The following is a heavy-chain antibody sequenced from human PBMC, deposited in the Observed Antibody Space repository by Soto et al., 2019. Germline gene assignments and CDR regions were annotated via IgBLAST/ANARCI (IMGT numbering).Heavy chain of an antibody. J-gene: IGHJ2*01. V-gene: IGHV3-23*01. CDR3: ARKILVSTTSPEYWYFDL. Sequence: EVQLLESGGGLVQPGGSLILSCAGSGFTFFNSAMNWVRQAPGKGLEWVSSISGGGDATFFPDSVRGRFTFSRDNSKNTVTLQMNSLGVEDTAVYYCARKILVSTTSPEYWYFDLWGRGTLVTVSS. D-gene: IGHD2-21*01. CDR2: ISGGGDAT. CDR1: GFTFFNSA.